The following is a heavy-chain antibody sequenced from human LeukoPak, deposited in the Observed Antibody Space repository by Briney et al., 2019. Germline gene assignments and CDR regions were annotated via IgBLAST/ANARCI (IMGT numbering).Heavy chain of an antibody. D-gene: IGHD2-15*01. Sequence: GGSLRLSCAASGFTFSSYSMNWVRQAPGMGLEWVSSISSSSSYIYYADSVKGRFTISRDNAKNSLYLQMNSLRAEDTAAYYCARGGRYCSGGSCYSSFDYWGQGTLVTVSS. V-gene: IGHV3-21*01. CDR2: ISSSSSYI. CDR3: ARGGRYCSGGSCYSSFDY. J-gene: IGHJ4*02. CDR1: GFTFSSYS.